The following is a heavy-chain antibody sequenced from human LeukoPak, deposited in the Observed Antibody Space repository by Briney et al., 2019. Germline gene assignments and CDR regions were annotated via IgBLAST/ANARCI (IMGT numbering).Heavy chain of an antibody. CDR1: GGSISSSSYY. CDR3: ARVKRQWLVRYWFDP. D-gene: IGHD6-19*01. V-gene: IGHV4-39*07. Sequence: PSETLSLTCTVSGGSISSSSYYWGWIRQPPGKGLEWIGSIYYSGSTYYNPSLKSRVTISVDTSKNQFSLKLSSVTAADTAVYYCARVKRQWLVRYWFDPWGQGTLVTVSS. J-gene: IGHJ5*02. CDR2: IYYSGST.